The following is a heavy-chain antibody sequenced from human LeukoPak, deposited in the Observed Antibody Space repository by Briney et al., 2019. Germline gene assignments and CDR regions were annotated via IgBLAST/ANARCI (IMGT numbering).Heavy chain of an antibody. CDR2: ITLDGSDS. CDR3: VRADFRGSSWDFAY. CDR1: GFPFR. J-gene: IGHJ4*02. Sequence: GGSLRLSCAASGFPFRMAWVRQAPGKGLEWVATITLDGSDSYYVDSVKGRFTVSRDNAKNSLYLQVHSLRAEDTATYYCVRADFRGSSWDFAYWGQGALVTVSS. V-gene: IGHV3-7*04. D-gene: IGHD6-13*01.